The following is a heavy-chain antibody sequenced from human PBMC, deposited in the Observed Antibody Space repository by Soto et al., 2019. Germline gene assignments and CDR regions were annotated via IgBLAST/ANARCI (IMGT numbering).Heavy chain of an antibody. CDR1: GGSISSSSYY. CDR3: ASHSRSITIFGVAIPNWFDP. Sequence: SETLSLTCTVSGGSISSSSYYWGWIRRPPGKGLEWIGSIYYSGSTYYNPSLKSRVTISVDTSKNQFSLKLSSVTAADTVVYNCASHSRSITIFGVAIPNWFDPWGQGTLVTVSS. J-gene: IGHJ5*02. CDR2: IYYSGST. V-gene: IGHV4-39*01. D-gene: IGHD3-3*01.